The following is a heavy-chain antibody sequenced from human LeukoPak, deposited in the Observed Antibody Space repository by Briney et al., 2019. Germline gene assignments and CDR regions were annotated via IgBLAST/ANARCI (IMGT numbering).Heavy chain of an antibody. CDR1: GGSISSYY. D-gene: IGHD6-19*01. CDR2: IYYSGST. CDR3: ARQGSGSYSSGWYSDY. V-gene: IGHV4-59*01. J-gene: IGHJ4*02. Sequence: SETLSLTCTVSGGSISSYYWSWIRQPPGKGLEWIGYIYYSGSTSYNPSLKSRVTISVDTSKNQFSLKLSSVTAADTAVYYCARQGSGSYSSGWYSDYWGQGTLVTVSS.